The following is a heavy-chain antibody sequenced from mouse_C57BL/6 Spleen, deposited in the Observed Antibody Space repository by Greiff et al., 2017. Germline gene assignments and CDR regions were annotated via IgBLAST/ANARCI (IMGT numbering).Heavy chain of an antibody. CDR3: AREGDEGYAMDY. CDR2: ISDGGSYT. D-gene: IGHD3-3*01. V-gene: IGHV5-4*01. Sequence: EVKLMESGGGLVKPGGSLKLSCAASGFTFSSYAMSWVRQTPEKRLEWVATISDGGSYTYYPDNVKGRFTISRDNAKNNLYLQMSHLKSEDTAMYYCAREGDEGYAMDYWGQGTSVTVSS. CDR1: GFTFSSYA. J-gene: IGHJ4*01.